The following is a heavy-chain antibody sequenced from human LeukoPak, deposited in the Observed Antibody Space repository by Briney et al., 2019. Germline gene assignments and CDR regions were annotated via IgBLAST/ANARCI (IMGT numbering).Heavy chain of an antibody. Sequence: GGSLRLSCAASGFTFSSYSMNWVRQAPGKGPEWVSYISSSSSTIYYADSVKGRFTISRDNAKNSLYLQMNSLRDEDTAVYYCARDVTPLRYFDSGAVNWFDPWGQGTLVTVSS. V-gene: IGHV3-48*02. J-gene: IGHJ5*02. CDR3: ARDVTPLRYFDSGAVNWFDP. D-gene: IGHD3-9*01. CDR2: ISSSSSTI. CDR1: GFTFSSYS.